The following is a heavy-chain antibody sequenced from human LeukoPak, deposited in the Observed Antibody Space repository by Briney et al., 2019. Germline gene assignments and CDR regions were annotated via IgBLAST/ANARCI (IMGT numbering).Heavy chain of an antibody. Sequence: GGSLRLSCAASGFIVSNYYMSWIRQAPGKGLEWVSVVYSSGETFHADSVKGWFTLSRDISKSTLYLQMNSLRVEDTAIYYCTKDPDVWGQGTLVTVSS. CDR1: GFIVSNYY. J-gene: IGHJ4*02. V-gene: IGHV3-66*01. CDR3: TKDPDV. CDR2: VYSSGET.